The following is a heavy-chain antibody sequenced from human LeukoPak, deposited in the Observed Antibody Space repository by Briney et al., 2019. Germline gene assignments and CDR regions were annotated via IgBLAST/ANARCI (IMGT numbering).Heavy chain of an antibody. CDR2: ITGGGSGI. V-gene: IGHV3-23*01. D-gene: IGHD3-9*01. Sequence: GASLRLSCAASGFTFSNYAMSWVRQAPGKGLEWVSAITGGGSGIYYADSMKSRFTISRDNSKNALYLQINSLRAEDTAVYYCAKWGDYDVLTGYYVSDYWGQGTLVTVSS. CDR1: GFTFSNYA. J-gene: IGHJ4*02. CDR3: AKWGDYDVLTGYYVSDY.